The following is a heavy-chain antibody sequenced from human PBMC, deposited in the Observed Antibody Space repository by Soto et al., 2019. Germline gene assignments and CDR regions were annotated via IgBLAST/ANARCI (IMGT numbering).Heavy chain of an antibody. V-gene: IGHV1-2*04. J-gene: IGHJ6*02. CDR3: ARGAEYSSSSIYYYYYGMDV. D-gene: IGHD6-6*01. CDR2: INPNSGGT. CDR1: GYTFTGYY. Sequence: ASVKVSCKASGYTFTGYYMHWVRQAPGQGLEWMGRINPNSGGTNYAQKFQGWVTMTRDTSISTAYMELSRLRSDDTAVYYCARGAEYSSSSIYYYYYGMDVWGQGTTVTVSS.